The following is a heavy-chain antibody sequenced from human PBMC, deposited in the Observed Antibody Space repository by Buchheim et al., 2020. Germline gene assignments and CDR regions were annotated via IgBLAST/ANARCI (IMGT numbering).Heavy chain of an antibody. CDR1: GFTFSSYW. CDR2: TNEHGTIT. J-gene: IGHJ4*02. Sequence: EVQLVESGGGSVQPGGSLRLSCAASGFTFSSYWMHWVRQVPGKELVWVSRTNEHGTITDYADSVKGRFTISRANAKNTLYLQMNNLRAEDTAVYHCVRDLVCASDYWSQGIL. CDR3: VRDLVCASDY. V-gene: IGHV3-74*01. D-gene: IGHD2-8*01.